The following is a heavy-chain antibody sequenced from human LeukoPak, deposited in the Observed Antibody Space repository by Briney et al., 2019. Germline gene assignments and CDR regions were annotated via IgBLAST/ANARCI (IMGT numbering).Heavy chain of an antibody. J-gene: IGHJ4*02. CDR3: AGRRVLDASFDY. D-gene: IGHD3-16*01. CDR2: IYSGDNT. CDR1: GFTVSNNY. Sequence: GSLRLSCAASGFTVSNNYLSWVRQAPGKGLEWVSVIYSGDNTYYVESVKGRFTISRDNSKNTLFLQMNRLRAEDTAVYYCAGRRVLDASFDYWGQGTLVTVSS. V-gene: IGHV3-66*02.